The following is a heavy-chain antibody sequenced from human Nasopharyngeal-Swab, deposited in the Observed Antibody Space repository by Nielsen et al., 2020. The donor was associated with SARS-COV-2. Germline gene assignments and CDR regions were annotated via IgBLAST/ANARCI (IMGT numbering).Heavy chain of an antibody. CDR1: GFTFSSYS. Sequence: GGPLRPSCAAPGFTFSSYSMNWVRQAPGKGLEWVSSISSSSSYIHYAASMKGRFTISRDNAKNSLYLQMNSLRAEDTAVYYCARDASSSTSADYWGQGTLVTVSS. CDR2: ISSSSSYI. V-gene: IGHV3-21*01. J-gene: IGHJ4*02. D-gene: IGHD2-2*01. CDR3: ARDASSSTSADY.